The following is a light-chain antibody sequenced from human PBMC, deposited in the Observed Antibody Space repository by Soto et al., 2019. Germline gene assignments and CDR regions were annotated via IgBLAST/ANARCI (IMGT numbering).Light chain of an antibody. J-gene: IGKJ1*01. CDR1: QSISAY. Sequence: DIQMTQSPSSLSASVGDRITIACRASQSISAYLNWYQQRPGRAPNLLIYAASNLQSGVPSRFSGSGSGTDFTLTISSLQPEDFATYYCQQSYSMPRTFGQGTKVEIK. CDR2: AAS. V-gene: IGKV1-39*01. CDR3: QQSYSMPRT.